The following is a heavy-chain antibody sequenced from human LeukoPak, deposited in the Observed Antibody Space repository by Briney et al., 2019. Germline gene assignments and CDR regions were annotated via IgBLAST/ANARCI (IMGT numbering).Heavy chain of an antibody. CDR2: INPNSGGT. CDR3: GRDYGGFRGSYSNYYMDV. V-gene: IGHV1-2*02. CDR1: GYTFTGYY. D-gene: IGHD1-26*01. Sequence: ASVKVSCKASGYTFTGYYMHWVRLAPGQGLEWMGWINPNSGGTNYAQKFQGRVTMTRDTSISTAYMELSRLRSDDTAVYYCGRDYGGFRGSYSNYYMDVWGKGTTVTVSS. J-gene: IGHJ6*03.